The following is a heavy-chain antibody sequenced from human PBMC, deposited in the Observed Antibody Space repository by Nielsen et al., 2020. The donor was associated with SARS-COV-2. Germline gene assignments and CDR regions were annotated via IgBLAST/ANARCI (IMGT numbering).Heavy chain of an antibody. CDR1: GFTVSGYT. CDR2: ISSGSSYI. V-gene: IGHV3-21*01. Sequence: GESLKISCAASGFTVSGYTMNWVRQAPGKGLEWISSISSGSSYIFYADSVRGRFTISRDNAKNSLYLQMNSLRGEDTAVYYCVRDTLAYCSGDCYSDAFDIWGQGTLVTVSS. D-gene: IGHD2-21*02. J-gene: IGHJ3*02. CDR3: VRDTLAYCSGDCYSDAFDI.